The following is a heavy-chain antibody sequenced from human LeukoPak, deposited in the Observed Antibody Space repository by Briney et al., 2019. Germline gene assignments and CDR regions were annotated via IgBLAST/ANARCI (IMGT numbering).Heavy chain of an antibody. CDR2: ISSNGGST. V-gene: IGHV3-64*01. CDR3: ARGGLIVVVTAKYSRGMDV. Sequence: GGSLRLSCAASGFTFSSYAMHWVRQAPGKGLEYVSAISSNGGSTYYANSVKGRFTISRDNSKNTLYLQMGSLRAEDMAVYYCARGGLIVVVTAKYSRGMDVWGQGTTVTVSS. D-gene: IGHD2-21*02. CDR1: GFTFSSYA. J-gene: IGHJ6*02.